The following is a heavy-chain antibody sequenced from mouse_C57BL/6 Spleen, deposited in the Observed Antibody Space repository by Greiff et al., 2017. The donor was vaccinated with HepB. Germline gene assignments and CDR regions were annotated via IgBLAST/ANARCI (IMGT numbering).Heavy chain of an antibody. D-gene: IGHD1-1*01. Sequence: QVQLQQPGAELVKPGASVKMSCKASGYTFTSYWITWVKQRPGQGLEWIGDIYPGSGSTNYNEKFKSKATLTVDTSSSTAYMQLSSLTSEDSAVYYCARGLYYGSSLLHWYFDVWGTGTTVTVSS. J-gene: IGHJ1*03. CDR3: ARGLYYGSSLLHWYFDV. V-gene: IGHV1-55*01. CDR1: GYTFTSYW. CDR2: IYPGSGST.